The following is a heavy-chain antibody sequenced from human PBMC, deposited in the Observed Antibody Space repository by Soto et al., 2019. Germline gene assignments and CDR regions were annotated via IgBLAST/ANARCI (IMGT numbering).Heavy chain of an antibody. CDR3: AREAYSYYDILTGYAY. CDR1: GYTFTSYG. CDR2: ISAYNGNT. D-gene: IGHD3-9*01. V-gene: IGHV1-18*01. Sequence: ASVKVSCKASGYTFTSYGISWVRLAPGQGLEWMGWISAYNGNTNYAQKLQGRVTMTTDTSTSTAYMELRSLRSDDTAVYYCAREAYSYYDILTGYAYRGQGTLVTVSS. J-gene: IGHJ4*02.